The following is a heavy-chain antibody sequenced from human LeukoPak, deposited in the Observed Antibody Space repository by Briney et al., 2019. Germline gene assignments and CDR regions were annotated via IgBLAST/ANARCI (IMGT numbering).Heavy chain of an antibody. CDR1: GGSFSGYY. Sequence: SETLSLTCAVYGGSFSGYYWSWIRQPPGKGPEWIGEINHSGSTNYNPSLKSRVTISVDTSKNQFSLKLSSVTAADTAVYYCARASYNWNYRVDYWGQGTLVTVSS. J-gene: IGHJ4*02. D-gene: IGHD1-7*01. CDR2: INHSGST. V-gene: IGHV4-34*01. CDR3: ARASYNWNYRVDY.